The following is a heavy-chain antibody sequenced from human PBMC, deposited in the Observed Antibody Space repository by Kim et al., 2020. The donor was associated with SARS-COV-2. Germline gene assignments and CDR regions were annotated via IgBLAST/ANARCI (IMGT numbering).Heavy chain of an antibody. V-gene: IGHV4-39*01. CDR2: IYYSGST. Sequence: SETLSLTCTVSGGSISSSSYYWGWIRQPPGKGLEWIGSIYYSGSTYYNPSLKSRVTISVDTSKNQFSLKLSSVTAADTAVYYCTNSVWSGYYTGIGAFDIWGQGTMVTVSS. J-gene: IGHJ3*02. D-gene: IGHD3-3*01. CDR3: TNSVWSGYYTGIGAFDI. CDR1: GGSISSSSYY.